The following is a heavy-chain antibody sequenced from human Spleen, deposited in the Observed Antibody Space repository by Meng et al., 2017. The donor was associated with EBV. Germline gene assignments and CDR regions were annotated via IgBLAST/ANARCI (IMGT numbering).Heavy chain of an antibody. D-gene: IGHD5-18*01. Sequence: GQSGSVVKKPGPSVTSSCTTAGNTCNNFCISWVRHAPGQGLEWMGWISTYHHNTNYAQKLQARVTMTTDTSTSTAYMELRSLRSDDTAVYYCARVPGMEDFDYWGQGSLVTVSS. V-gene: IGHV1-18*01. CDR2: ISTYHHNT. J-gene: IGHJ4*02. CDR3: ARVPGMEDFDY. CDR1: GNTCNNFC.